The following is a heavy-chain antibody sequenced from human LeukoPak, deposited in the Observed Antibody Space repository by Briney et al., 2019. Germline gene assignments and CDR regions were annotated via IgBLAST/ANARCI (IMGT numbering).Heavy chain of an antibody. CDR2: ISAYNGNT. J-gene: IGHJ4*02. Sequence: VXVSCKXXXXTFTSXGISWVRQAPGQGLEWMGWISAYNGNTNYAQKLQGRVTMTTDTSTSTAYMELRSLRSDDTAVYYCARVGRYYDSSGYWYWGQGTLVTVSS. CDR1: XXTFTSXG. CDR3: ARVGRYYDSSGYWY. D-gene: IGHD3-22*01. V-gene: IGHV1-18*01.